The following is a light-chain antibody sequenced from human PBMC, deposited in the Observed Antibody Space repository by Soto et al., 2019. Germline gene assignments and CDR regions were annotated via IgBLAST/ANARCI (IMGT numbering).Light chain of an antibody. J-gene: IGLJ1*01. CDR2: EVS. CDR3: SSYTSSSTRV. V-gene: IGLV2-14*01. CDR1: SSDVGGYTY. Sequence: QSALTQPASVSGSPGQSITISCTGTSSDVGGYTYVAWYQQHPGKAPKIMIYEVSNRPSGXSNRFSGSKSGNTASLTISGRQAEDEADYYCSSYTSSSTRVFGTGTKLTVL.